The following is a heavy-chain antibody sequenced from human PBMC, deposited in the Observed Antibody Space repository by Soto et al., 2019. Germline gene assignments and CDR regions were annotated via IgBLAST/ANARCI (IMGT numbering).Heavy chain of an antibody. CDR1: GFTFSDYY. D-gene: IGHD2-15*01. V-gene: IGHV3-11*01. J-gene: IGHJ4*02. CDR3: GRLGGYCGGGNCYWGYFDS. CDR2: ISTSGSTI. Sequence: QVQLVDSGGGLVKPGGSLRLSCAASGFTFSDYYMSWVRQAPGRGLEWISYISTSGSTIYADSVKGRFTISRDNAKNSLYLQMNSLRAEDTAVYYCGRLGGYCGGGNCYWGYFDSWGRGTLVTVS.